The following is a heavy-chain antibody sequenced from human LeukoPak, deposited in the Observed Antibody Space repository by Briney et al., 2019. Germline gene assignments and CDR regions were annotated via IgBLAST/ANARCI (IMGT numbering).Heavy chain of an antibody. D-gene: IGHD1-1*01. CDR2: INTDGSNT. CDR3: ARDHNYAFDN. V-gene: IGHV3-74*01. J-gene: IGHJ4*02. Sequence: GGSLRLSCASSGFTFSNYWMHWVRQAPGKGLVCVSRINTDGSNTNYADSVKGRFTISRDNAKNTLYLQMNSLRVEDTAVYYCARDHNYAFDNWGQGTLVTVSS. CDR1: GFTFSNYW.